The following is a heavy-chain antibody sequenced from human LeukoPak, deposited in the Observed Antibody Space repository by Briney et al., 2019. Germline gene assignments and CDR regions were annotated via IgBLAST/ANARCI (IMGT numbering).Heavy chain of an antibody. J-gene: IGHJ6*03. Sequence: ASVTVSCMASGYTFTSYDINWVRQAAGQGLEWIGWMNPKSGNTGYAQKFQGRVTMTTNTSISTAYMELSSQRSEDTAVYYCARVGYDILTGYYYYYYYMDVWGKGTTVTVSS. CDR2: MNPKSGNT. CDR1: GYTFTSYD. V-gene: IGHV1-8*01. D-gene: IGHD3-9*01. CDR3: ARVGYDILTGYYYYYYYMDV.